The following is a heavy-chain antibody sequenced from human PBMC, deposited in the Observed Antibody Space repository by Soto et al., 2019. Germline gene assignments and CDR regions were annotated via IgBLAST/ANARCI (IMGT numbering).Heavy chain of an antibody. CDR2: ISYDGSNK. CDR3: AKDPRVEMATIDYFDY. CDR1: GFTFSSYG. J-gene: IGHJ4*02. D-gene: IGHD5-12*01. Sequence: QVQLVESGGGVVQPGRSLRLSCAASGFTFSSYGMHWVRQAPGKGLEWVAVISYDGSNKYYADSVKGRFTISRDNSKNTQYLQMNSLRAEDSAVYYCAKDPRVEMATIDYFDYWGQGTLVTVSS. V-gene: IGHV3-30*18.